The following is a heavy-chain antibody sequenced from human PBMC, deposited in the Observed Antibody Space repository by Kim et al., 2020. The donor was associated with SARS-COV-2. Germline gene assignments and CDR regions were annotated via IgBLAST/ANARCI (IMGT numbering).Heavy chain of an antibody. CDR1: GGTFSSYA. Sequence: SVKVSCKASGGTFSSYAISWVPQAPGQGLEWMGGIIPIFGTANYAQKFQGRVTITADESTSTAYMELSSLRSEDTAVYYCAIYSSGGIFYFDYWGQGTLVTVSS. J-gene: IGHJ4*02. V-gene: IGHV1-69*13. D-gene: IGHD6-19*01. CDR2: IIPIFGTA. CDR3: AIYSSGGIFYFDY.